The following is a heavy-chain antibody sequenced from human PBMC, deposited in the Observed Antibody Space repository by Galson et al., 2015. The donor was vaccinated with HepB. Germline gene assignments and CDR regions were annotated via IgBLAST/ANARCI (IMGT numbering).Heavy chain of an antibody. CDR2: IIPYHGVA. J-gene: IGHJ3*02. V-gene: IGHV1-69*04. CDR3: ARAGYVAYVYDAFDI. CDR1: GGNFSSYA. Sequence: SVKVSCKASGGNFSSYAISWVRQAPGQGLEWMGRIIPYHGVANYAQKFQGRVTITTDKATSTAYMELSSLRSEDTAVYYCARAGYVAYVYDAFDICGQGRLVTVSS. D-gene: IGHD3-16*01.